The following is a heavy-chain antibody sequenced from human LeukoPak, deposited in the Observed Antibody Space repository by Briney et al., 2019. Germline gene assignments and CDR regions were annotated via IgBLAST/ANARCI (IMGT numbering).Heavy chain of an antibody. CDR3: AKAEVRGYYYYGMDV. V-gene: IGHV3-23*01. CDR2: ISGSGGST. CDR1: GFTFSSYA. Sequence: GGSLRLSCAASGFTFSSYAMSWVRQAPGKGLEWVSAISGSGGSTYYADSVKGRFTISRDNSKNTLYLQMNSLRAEDTAVYYCAKAEVRGYYYYGMDVWGQGTTVTVSS. D-gene: IGHD3-10*01. J-gene: IGHJ6*02.